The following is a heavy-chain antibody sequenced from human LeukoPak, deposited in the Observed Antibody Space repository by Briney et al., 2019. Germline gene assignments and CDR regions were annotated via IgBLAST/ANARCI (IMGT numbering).Heavy chain of an antibody. D-gene: IGHD4-17*01. CDR2: IRSKANSYAT. V-gene: IGHV3-73*01. CDR1: GFTFSGSA. J-gene: IGHJ4*02. Sequence: GGSLRLSCAASGFTFSGSAMHWVRQASGKGLEWVGRIRSKANSYATAYAASVKGRFTISRDDSKNTAYLQMNSLKTEDTAVYYCTRLGGYGDYQTVDYWGQGTLVTVSS. CDR3: TRLGGYGDYQTVDY.